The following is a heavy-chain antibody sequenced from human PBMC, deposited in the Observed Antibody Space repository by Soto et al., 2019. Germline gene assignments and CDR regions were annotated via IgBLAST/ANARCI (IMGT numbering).Heavy chain of an antibody. CDR3: ARDRSYTTDY. V-gene: IGHV3-74*01. CDR2: INSDGSTT. Sequence: GGSLRLSCAASGFTFSNSWMHWVRQAPGKGLVWVSYINSDGSTTTYADSVKGRFTISRDNAKNTVYLQITSLTAEDTAVYYCARDRSYTTDYWGQGTLVTVSS. J-gene: IGHJ4*02. D-gene: IGHD1-26*01. CDR1: GFTFSNSW.